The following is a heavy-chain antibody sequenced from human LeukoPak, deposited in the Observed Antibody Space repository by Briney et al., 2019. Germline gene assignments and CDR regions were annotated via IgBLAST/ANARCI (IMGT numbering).Heavy chain of an antibody. CDR2: ISGYNGKT. CDR3: ARDPHITMVRGEFDY. Sequence: ASVKVSCKASGYTFTSYCISWVRQAPGQGLEWMGWISGYNGKTDYAQRLQGRVTMTTDTSTSTAYMELRSLRSDDTAVYYCARDPHITMVRGEFDYWGQGTLVTVSS. V-gene: IGHV1-18*04. J-gene: IGHJ4*02. D-gene: IGHD3-10*01. CDR1: GYTFTSYC.